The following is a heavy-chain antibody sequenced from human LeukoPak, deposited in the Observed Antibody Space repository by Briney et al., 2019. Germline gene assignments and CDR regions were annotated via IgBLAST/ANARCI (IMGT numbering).Heavy chain of an antibody. CDR2: FDPEDGET. Sequence: GASVKVSCKVSGYTLTELSMHWVRQAPGKGLEWMGGFDPEDGETIYAQKFQGRVTMTEDTSIDTAYMELSSLRSEDTAVYYCATDIPGAPNWFDPWGQGTLVTVSS. V-gene: IGHV1-24*01. D-gene: IGHD2-2*02. CDR1: GYTLTELS. J-gene: IGHJ5*02. CDR3: ATDIPGAPNWFDP.